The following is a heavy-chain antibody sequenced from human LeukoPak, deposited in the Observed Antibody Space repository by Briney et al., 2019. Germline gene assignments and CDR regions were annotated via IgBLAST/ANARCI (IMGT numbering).Heavy chain of an antibody. V-gene: IGHV1-69*13. CDR3: ARYGLDFWSGYYGNWFDP. J-gene: IGHJ5*02. CDR2: IIPIFGTA. D-gene: IGHD3-3*01. CDR1: GGTFSSYA. Sequence: SVKVSCKASGGTFSSYAISWVRQAPGQGLEWMGGIIPIFGTANYAQKFQGRVTITADESTSTAYMELSSLRSEDTAVYYCARYGLDFWSGYYGNWFDPWGQGTLVTVSS.